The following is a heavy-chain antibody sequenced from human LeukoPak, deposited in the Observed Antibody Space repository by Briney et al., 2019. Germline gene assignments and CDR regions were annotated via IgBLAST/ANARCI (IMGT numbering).Heavy chain of an antibody. Sequence: VASVKVSCKASGGTFSSYAISWVRQAPGQGLEWRGGIIPIFGTANYAQNFQGRVTITADESTSTAYMELSSLRSEDTAVYYCARADGRYFDRLGHDAFDIWGQGTLVTVSS. CDR2: IIPIFGTA. CDR1: GGTFSSYA. V-gene: IGHV1-69*13. CDR3: ARADGRYFDRLGHDAFDI. D-gene: IGHD3-9*01. J-gene: IGHJ3*02.